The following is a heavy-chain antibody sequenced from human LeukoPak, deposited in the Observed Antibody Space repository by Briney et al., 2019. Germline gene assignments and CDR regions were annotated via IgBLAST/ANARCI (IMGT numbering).Heavy chain of an antibody. V-gene: IGHV4-31*03. CDR2: IYYSGST. J-gene: IGHJ4*02. Sequence: KPSETLSLTCTVSGGSISSGGYYWSWIRQHPGKGLEWIGYIYYSGSTYYNPSLKSRVTISVDTSKNQFSLKLNSVTATDTSVYYCASLRRGGSTYGYSDYWGQGTQVTVSS. CDR1: GGSISSGGYY. D-gene: IGHD3-10*01. CDR3: ASLRRGGSTYGYSDY.